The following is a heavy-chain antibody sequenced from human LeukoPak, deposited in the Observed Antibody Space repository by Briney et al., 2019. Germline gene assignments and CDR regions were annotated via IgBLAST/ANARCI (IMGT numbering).Heavy chain of an antibody. V-gene: IGHV1-69*04. J-gene: IGHJ6*02. D-gene: IGHD5-24*01. CDR3: ARDNVEMATTRYYYYGIDV. CDR2: IIPILGIA. Sequence: GASVKVSCKASGGTFSSYAISWVRQAPGQGLEWMGRIIPILGIANYAQKFQGRVTITADKSTSTAYMELSSLRSEDTAVYYCARDNVEMATTRYYYYGIDVWGQGTTVTVSS. CDR1: GGTFSSYA.